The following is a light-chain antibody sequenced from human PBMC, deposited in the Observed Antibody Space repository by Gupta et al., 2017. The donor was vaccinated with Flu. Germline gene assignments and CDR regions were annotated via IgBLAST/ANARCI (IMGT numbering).Light chain of an antibody. Sequence: DIVLTQSPATLSVSPGERATLSCRASQSVSSNLAWYQQKPGQAPRLLIYGASTRATGIPARFSGSGSGTEFTLTISSLQSEDFAAYYCQQYKNGPRTFGQGTKLEI. CDR3: QQYKNGPRT. CDR1: QSVSSN. V-gene: IGKV3-15*01. CDR2: GAS. J-gene: IGKJ1*01.